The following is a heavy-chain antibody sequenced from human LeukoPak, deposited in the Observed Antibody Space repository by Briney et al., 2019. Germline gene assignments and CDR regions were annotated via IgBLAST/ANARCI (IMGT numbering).Heavy chain of an antibody. J-gene: IGHJ6*02. CDR3: ARDRDGMGV. Sequence: SETLSLTCTVSGGSISSDYWSWIRQSPGKGLEWIGYIYYSGTTSYNPSLKSRVTISLDTSKNQFSLKLSSVTAADTAVYFCARDRDGMGVWGQGTTVTVSS. CDR2: IYYSGTT. V-gene: IGHV4-59*01. CDR1: GGSISSDY.